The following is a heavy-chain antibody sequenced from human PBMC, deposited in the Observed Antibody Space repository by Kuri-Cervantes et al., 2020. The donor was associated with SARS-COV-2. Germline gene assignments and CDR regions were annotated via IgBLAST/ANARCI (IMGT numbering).Heavy chain of an antibody. CDR2: INPSGGST. Sequence: ASVKVSCKASGYTFTSYYMHWVRQAPGQGLEWMGIINPSGGSTSCAQKFQGRVTMTRDTSTSTVYMELSSLRSEDTAVYYCAMALRYQLPSYWGQGTLVTVSS. D-gene: IGHD2-2*01. CDR1: GYTFTSYY. J-gene: IGHJ4*02. CDR3: AMALRYQLPSY. V-gene: IGHV1-46*01.